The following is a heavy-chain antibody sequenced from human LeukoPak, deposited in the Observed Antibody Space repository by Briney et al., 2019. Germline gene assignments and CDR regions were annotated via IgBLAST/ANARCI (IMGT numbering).Heavy chain of an antibody. CDR1: GFTFCNAW. CDR2: IKSKTDGGTT. V-gene: IGHV3-15*01. CDR3: TPQPGITIFGVVIIVN. D-gene: IGHD3-3*01. J-gene: IGHJ4*02. Sequence: GGSLRLSCAASGFTFCNAWMSWVRQAPGKGLEWVGRIKSKTDGGTTDYAAPVKGRFTISRDDSKNTLYLQMNSLKTEDTAVYYCTPQPGITIFGVVIIVNWGQGTLVTVSS.